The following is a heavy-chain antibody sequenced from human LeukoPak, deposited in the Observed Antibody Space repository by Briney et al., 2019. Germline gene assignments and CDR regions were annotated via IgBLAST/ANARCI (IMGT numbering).Heavy chain of an antibody. Sequence: ASVKVSCKASGYTFTSYYMHWVRQAPGQGLEWMGIINPSGGSTSYAQKFQGRVTITADESTSTAYMELSSLRSEDTAVYYCARDPSDYGDYDWFDPWGQGTLVTVSS. CDR1: GYTFTSYY. V-gene: IGHV1-46*01. D-gene: IGHD4-17*01. CDR3: ARDPSDYGDYDWFDP. J-gene: IGHJ5*02. CDR2: INPSGGST.